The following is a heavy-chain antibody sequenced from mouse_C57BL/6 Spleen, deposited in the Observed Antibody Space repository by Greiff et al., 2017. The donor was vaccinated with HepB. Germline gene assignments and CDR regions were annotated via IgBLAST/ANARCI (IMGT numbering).Heavy chain of an antibody. CDR3: ARGITTDYYAMDY. D-gene: IGHD1-1*01. J-gene: IGHJ4*01. Sequence: QVQLKESGPELVKPGASVKISCKASGYAFSSSWMNWVKQRPGKGLEWIGRIYPGDGDTNYNGKFKGKATLTADKSSSTAYMQLSSRTSEDSAVYFCARGITTDYYAMDYWGQGTSVTVSS. CDR2: IYPGDGDT. V-gene: IGHV1-82*01. CDR1: GYAFSSSW.